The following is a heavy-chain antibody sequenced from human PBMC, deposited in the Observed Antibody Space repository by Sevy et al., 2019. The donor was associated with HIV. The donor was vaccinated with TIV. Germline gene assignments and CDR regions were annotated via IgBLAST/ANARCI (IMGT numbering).Heavy chain of an antibody. Sequence: GGSLRLSCAASGLTFSSYAMSWVRQAPGKGLEWVSPISGSGGSTYYADSVKGRFTISRDNSKNTLYLQMNSLRAEDTAVYYCAKDRLMIFGVDDAFDIWGQGTMVTVSS. J-gene: IGHJ3*02. D-gene: IGHD3-3*01. V-gene: IGHV3-23*01. CDR3: AKDRLMIFGVDDAFDI. CDR1: GLTFSSYA. CDR2: ISGSGGST.